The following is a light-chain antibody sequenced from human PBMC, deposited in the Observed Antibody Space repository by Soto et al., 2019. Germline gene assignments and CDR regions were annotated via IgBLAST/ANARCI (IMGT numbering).Light chain of an antibody. J-gene: IGKJ1*01. CDR2: DAS. Sequence: IQMPQRPSTLLASVGDRVTITCRASQSISSWLAWYQQKPGKAPKLLIYDASSLESGVPSRFSGSGSGTEFTLTISSLQPDDFATYYCQQDNSYPWTFGQGTKVDIK. CDR1: QSISSW. CDR3: QQDNSYPWT. V-gene: IGKV1-5*01.